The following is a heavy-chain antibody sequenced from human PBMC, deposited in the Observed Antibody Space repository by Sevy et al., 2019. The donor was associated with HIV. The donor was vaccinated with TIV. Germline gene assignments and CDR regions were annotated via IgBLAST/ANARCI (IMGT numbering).Heavy chain of an antibody. J-gene: IGHJ6*02. Sequence: SETLSLTCSASGGSITSSNYYWGWIRQPPGKGLEWIGSVYYTGLTYYNPSLKSRVTISVDTSKNQFSLNLNSVTAADTAIHYCAREPGGYDYDYGMDVWGQGTTVTVSS. D-gene: IGHD5-12*01. CDR1: GGSITSSNYY. CDR3: AREPGGYDYDYGMDV. CDR2: VYYTGLT. V-gene: IGHV4-39*02.